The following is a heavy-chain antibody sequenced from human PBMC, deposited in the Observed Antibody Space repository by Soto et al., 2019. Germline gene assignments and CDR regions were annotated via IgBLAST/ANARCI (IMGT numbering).Heavy chain of an antibody. Sequence: ASVKVSCKASGYTFTGYYMHWVRQAPGQGLEWMGWINPNSGGTNYAQKFQGRVTMTRDTSISTAYMELSRLRSDDAAVYYCARDQFSEVTAPSWFDPWGQGTLVSVSS. V-gene: IGHV1-2*02. CDR2: INPNSGGT. CDR1: GYTFTGYY. J-gene: IGHJ5*02. D-gene: IGHD2-21*02. CDR3: ARDQFSEVTAPSWFDP.